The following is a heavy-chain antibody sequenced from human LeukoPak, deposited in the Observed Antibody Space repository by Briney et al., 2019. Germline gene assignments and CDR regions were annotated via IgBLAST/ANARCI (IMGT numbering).Heavy chain of an antibody. D-gene: IGHD6-6*01. CDR1: GGSFSGYY. V-gene: IGHV4-34*01. Sequence: PSETLSLTCAVYGGSFSGYYWSWIRQPPGKGLEWIGEINHSGSTNYNPSLKSRVTISVDTSKNQFSLKLSSVSAADTAVYYCARLXGIAARRGDFDYWGQGTLVTVSS. J-gene: IGHJ4*02. CDR3: ARLXGIAARRGDFDY. CDR2: INHSGST.